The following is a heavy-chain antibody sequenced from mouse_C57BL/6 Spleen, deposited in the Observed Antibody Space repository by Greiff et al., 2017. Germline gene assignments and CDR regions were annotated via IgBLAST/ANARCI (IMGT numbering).Heavy chain of an antibody. J-gene: IGHJ4*01. CDR2: INPYNGGT. D-gene: IGHD1-1*01. CDR1: GYTFTDYS. V-gene: IGHV1-19*01. CDR3: ARGRELLAYAMDY. Sequence: EVQLQQSGPVLVKPGASVKMSCKASGYTFTDYSMNWVKQSHGKSLEWIGVINPYNGGTSYNQKFKGKATLTVDKSSSTAYIELNSLTSEDSAVYYGARGRELLAYAMDYWGQGTSVTVSS.